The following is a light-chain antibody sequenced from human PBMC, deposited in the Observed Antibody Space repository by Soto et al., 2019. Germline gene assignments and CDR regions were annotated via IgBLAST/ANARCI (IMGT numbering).Light chain of an antibody. CDR3: QQYGSSPYT. Sequence: EVLLTQSPGTLSLSPGERATLSCRASQIISSTSLAWYQQKPGQPPRLLISGASRRATGIPDRFSGGGSGTDFTLTISRLEPEDFAVYYCQQYGSSPYTFGQGTKVDIK. CDR1: QIISSTS. CDR2: GAS. J-gene: IGKJ2*01. V-gene: IGKV3-20*01.